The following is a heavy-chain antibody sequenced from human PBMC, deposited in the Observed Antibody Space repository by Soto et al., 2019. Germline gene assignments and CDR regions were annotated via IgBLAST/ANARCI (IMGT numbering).Heavy chain of an antibody. V-gene: IGHV3-74*01. CDR3: AREGYYDSSGYSHGAFDI. Sequence: RLSCAASGFTFSSYWMHWVRQAPGKGLVWVSRINSDGSSTSYADSVKGRFTISRDNAKNTLYLQMNSLRAEDTAVYYCAREGYYDSSGYSHGAFDIWGQGTMVTVSS. J-gene: IGHJ3*02. D-gene: IGHD3-22*01. CDR1: GFTFSSYW. CDR2: INSDGSST.